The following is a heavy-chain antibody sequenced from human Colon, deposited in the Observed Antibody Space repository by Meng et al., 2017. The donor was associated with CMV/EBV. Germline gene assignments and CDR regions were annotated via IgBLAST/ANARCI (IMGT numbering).Heavy chain of an antibody. CDR3: ARVDSGRQGIDY. J-gene: IGHJ4*02. CDR2: IYHSGTT. Sequence: GSLRLSCTVSGYSISSGYYWGWIRQPPGMGLEWIGSIYHSGTTSYNPSLESRITMSVVTGMNQFPLKLTSVTAAETAVYYCARVDSGRQGIDYWGQGTLVTVSS. D-gene: IGHD6-19*01. CDR1: GYSISSGYY. V-gene: IGHV4-38-2*02.